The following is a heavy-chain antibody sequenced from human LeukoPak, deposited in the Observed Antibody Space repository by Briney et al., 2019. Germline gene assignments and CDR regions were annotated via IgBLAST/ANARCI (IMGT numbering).Heavy chain of an antibody. Sequence: SETLSLTCTVSGGSISSYYWSWIRQPPGKGLEWIGYIYYSGSTNYNPSLKSRVTISVDTSKNQFSLKLSSVTAADTVVYYCARRYCSSTSCYYFDYWGQGTLVTVSS. J-gene: IGHJ4*02. CDR3: ARRYCSSTSCYYFDY. CDR2: IYYSGST. D-gene: IGHD2-2*01. V-gene: IGHV4-59*01. CDR1: GGSISSYY.